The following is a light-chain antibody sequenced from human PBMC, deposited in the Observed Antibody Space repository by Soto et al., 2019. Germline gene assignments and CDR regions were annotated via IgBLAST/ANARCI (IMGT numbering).Light chain of an antibody. CDR3: SSYTTSSTYV. CDR1: SSDVGTYDD. Sequence: QSVLTQPASVSASPGQSITSSCTGTSSDVGTYDDVSWYRQHPGKAPKLLIYEVTNRPSGVSNRFSGSKSGNTASLTISGLQAEDEADYYCSSYTTSSTYVFGSGTKVTVL. J-gene: IGLJ1*01. CDR2: EVT. V-gene: IGLV2-14*01.